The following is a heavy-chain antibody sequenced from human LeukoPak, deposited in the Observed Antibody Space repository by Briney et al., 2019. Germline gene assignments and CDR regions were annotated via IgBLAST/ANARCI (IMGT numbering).Heavy chain of an antibody. CDR2: IYYSGST. D-gene: IGHD5-12*01. V-gene: IGHV4-59*01. Sequence: SETLSLTCTVSGGSISSYYWSWIRQPPGKGLEWIGYIYYSGSTNYNPSLKSRVTISIDTSKNQFSLKLSSVTAADTAVYYCARDRVGGYDYAYFDLWGRGTLVTVSS. CDR1: GGSISSYY. J-gene: IGHJ2*01. CDR3: ARDRVGGYDYAYFDL.